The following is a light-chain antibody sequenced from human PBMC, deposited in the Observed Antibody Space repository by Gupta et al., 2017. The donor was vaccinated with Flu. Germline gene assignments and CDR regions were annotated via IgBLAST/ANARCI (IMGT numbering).Light chain of an antibody. CDR1: QSLRNTF. CDR2: GAS. J-gene: IGKJ2*01. CDR3: QQEGNAPQT. Sequence: EIVLTQSPGTLPLSSGERATLSCSASQSLRNTFLAWYQQKPGQAPRLLIYGASSRATDTPDRFSGRGSGTDFTLTISRLESEDVAVYYCQQEGNAPQTFGQGTKLEIK. V-gene: IGKV3-20*01.